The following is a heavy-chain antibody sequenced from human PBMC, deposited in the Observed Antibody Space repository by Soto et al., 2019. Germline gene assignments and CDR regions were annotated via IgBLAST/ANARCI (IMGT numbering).Heavy chain of an antibody. CDR2: IYYSGST. Sequence: SETLSLTCTVSGGSISSGGYYWSWIRQHPGKGLEWIGYIYYSGSTYYNPSLKSRVTISVDTSKNQFSLKLSSVTAADTAVYYCASWTTVTTLYYFDYWGQGTLVTVSS. CDR3: ASWTTVTTLYYFDY. J-gene: IGHJ4*02. V-gene: IGHV4-31*03. CDR1: GGSISSGGYY. D-gene: IGHD4-17*01.